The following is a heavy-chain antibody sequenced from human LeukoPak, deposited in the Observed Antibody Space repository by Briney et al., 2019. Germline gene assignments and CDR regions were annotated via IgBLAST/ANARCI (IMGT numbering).Heavy chain of an antibody. CDR1: AYTFTGYY. CDR2: INPNSGGT. Sequence: ASVKVSCKASAYTFTGYYMHWVRQDPGQGLEWMGWINPNSGGTNYAQKFQGRVTMTRDTSVSTAYMELSRLRSDDTAVYYCARPIAGSSSWYVEAFAIWGQGTMVTVSS. D-gene: IGHD6-13*01. J-gene: IGHJ3*02. V-gene: IGHV1-2*02. CDR3: ARPIAGSSSWYVEAFAI.